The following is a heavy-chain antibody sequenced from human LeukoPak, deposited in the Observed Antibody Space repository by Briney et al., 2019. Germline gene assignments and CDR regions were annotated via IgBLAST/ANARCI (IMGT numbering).Heavy chain of an antibody. CDR1: GFNFSTYA. CDR2: ISSEGSMK. V-gene: IGHV3-30-3*01. D-gene: IGHD5-12*01. Sequence: PGGSLRLSCAASGFNFSTYAMHWVRQAPGKGLEWVAVISSEGSMKDYADSVKGRLTVSRDNSKNTLYLQLSSLRDEDTSLYYCARGNLYIVATIEDYWGQGTLVTVSS. CDR3: ARGNLYIVATIEDY. J-gene: IGHJ4*02.